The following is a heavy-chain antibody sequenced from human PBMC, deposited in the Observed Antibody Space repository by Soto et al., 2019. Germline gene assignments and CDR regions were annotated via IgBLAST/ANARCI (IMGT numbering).Heavy chain of an antibody. D-gene: IGHD6-13*01. CDR2: IYYSGST. CDR3: ARRERAAGTDWWFDP. V-gene: IGHV4-39*01. J-gene: IGHJ5*02. CDR1: GGSISSSSFH. Sequence: PSETLSLTCTVSGGSISSSSFHWGWIRQPPGKGLERIGSIYYSGSTYYSPSLMSRVTISVDTSKNQFSLKLSSVTAADTAVYYCARRERAAGTDWWFDPWGQGTLVTVSS.